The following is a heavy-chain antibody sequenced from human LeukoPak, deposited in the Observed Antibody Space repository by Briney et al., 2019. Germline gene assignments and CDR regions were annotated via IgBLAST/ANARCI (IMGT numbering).Heavy chain of an antibody. V-gene: IGHV4-61*02. Sequence: SQTLSLTCTVSGGSISSGSYYWSWIRQPAGKGLEWIGRIYTSGSTNYNPSLKSRVTISVDTSKNQFSLKLSSVTAADTAVYYCARLRSRSNYDYWGQGTLVTVSS. J-gene: IGHJ4*02. CDR2: IYTSGST. CDR3: ARLRSRSNYDY. D-gene: IGHD5-24*01. CDR1: GGSISSGSYY.